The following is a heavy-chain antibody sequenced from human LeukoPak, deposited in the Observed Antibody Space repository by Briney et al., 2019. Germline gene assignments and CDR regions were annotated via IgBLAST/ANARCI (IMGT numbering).Heavy chain of an antibody. V-gene: IGHV4-31*03. CDR3: ARVRIQLTSYYFDY. D-gene: IGHD5-18*01. Sequence: SETLSLTCTVSGVSISSGGYYWSWIRQHPGKGLEWIGYIYYGGSTYYNPSLKSRVTISVDTSKNQFSLKLSSVTAADTAVYYCARVRIQLTSYYFDYWGQGTLVTVSS. J-gene: IGHJ4*02. CDR2: IYYGGST. CDR1: GVSISSGGYY.